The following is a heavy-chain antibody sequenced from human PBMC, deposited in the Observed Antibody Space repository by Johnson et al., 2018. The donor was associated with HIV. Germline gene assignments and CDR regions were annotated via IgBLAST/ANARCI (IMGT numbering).Heavy chain of an antibody. J-gene: IGHJ3*02. V-gene: IGHV3-30*02. CDR1: GFTFSSYG. Sequence: QVQLVESGGGVVQPGGSLRLSCAASGFTFSSYGMHWVRQAPGKGLEWVAFIRYDGSNKYYADFVKGRFTISRDNSKNTLYLQMNSRRAEDTAVYYCAKGLGVAASRDAFDIWGQGTMVTISA. D-gene: IGHD2-15*01. CDR3: AKGLGVAASRDAFDI. CDR2: IRYDGSNK.